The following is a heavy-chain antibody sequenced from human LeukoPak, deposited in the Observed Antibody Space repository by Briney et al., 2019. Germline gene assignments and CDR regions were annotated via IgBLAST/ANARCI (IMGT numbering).Heavy chain of an antibody. D-gene: IGHD2-15*01. CDR3: ATVALYCSGGSCSLYYFDY. V-gene: IGHV1-24*01. J-gene: IGHJ4*02. CDR1: GYTLTELS. CDR2: FDPEDGET. Sequence: ASVKVSCKVSGYTLTELSMHWVRQAPGKGLEWMGGFDPEDGETIYAQKFQGRVTMTEDTSTDTAYMELSSLRSEDTAVSYCATVALYCSGGSCSLYYFDYWGQGTLVTVSS.